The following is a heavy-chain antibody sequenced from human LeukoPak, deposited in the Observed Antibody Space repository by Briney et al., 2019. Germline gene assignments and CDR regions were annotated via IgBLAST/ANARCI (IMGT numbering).Heavy chain of an antibody. CDR1: GGSISSTSYD. CDR2: IYYSGSN. V-gene: IGHV4-39*02. Sequence: SETLSLTCTVSGGSISSTSYDWNWIRQPPGKGLEWIGSIYYSGSNFYSPALKSRVAISIDTSKSQFSLELNSVTATDTAVYYCARETGGSSIDYWGQGTLVTVSS. J-gene: IGHJ4*02. CDR3: ARETGGSSIDY. D-gene: IGHD1-26*01.